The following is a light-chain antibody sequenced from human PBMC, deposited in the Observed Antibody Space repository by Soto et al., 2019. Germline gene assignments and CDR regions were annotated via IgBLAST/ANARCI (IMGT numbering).Light chain of an antibody. V-gene: IGLV1-40*01. CDR2: GNS. J-gene: IGLJ3*02. CDR3: QSYGGSRSGGV. CDR1: SSNIGAGYD. Sequence: QSVLTQPPSVSGAPGQRVTISCTGSSSNIGAGYDVHGYQQLPGTPPKLLISGNSNRPSGVPDRFSGSKSGTSASLAITGLQAEDESDYYCQSYGGSRSGGVFGGGTAVTVL.